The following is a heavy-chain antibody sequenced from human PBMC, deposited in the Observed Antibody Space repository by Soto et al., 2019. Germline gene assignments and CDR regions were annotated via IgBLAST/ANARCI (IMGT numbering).Heavy chain of an antibody. D-gene: IGHD6-19*01. Sequence: GASVKVSCKASGYTFTSYGISWVRQAPGQGLEWMGWISAYNSNTNYAQKLQGRVTMTTDTSTSTAYMELRSLRSDDTAVYYCARSYSSGWYVYKNAFDIWGQGTMVTVSS. CDR3: ARSYSSGWYVYKNAFDI. V-gene: IGHV1-18*04. J-gene: IGHJ3*02. CDR1: GYTFTSYG. CDR2: ISAYNSNT.